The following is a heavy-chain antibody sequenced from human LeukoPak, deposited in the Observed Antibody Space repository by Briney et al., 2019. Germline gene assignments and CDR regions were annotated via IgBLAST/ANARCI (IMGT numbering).Heavy chain of an antibody. Sequence: GRSLRLSCAASGFTFSSYWMRWVRQAPGKGLEWVSYISSSGSTIYYADSVKGRFTISRDNAKNSLYLQMNSLRAEDTAVYYCARLGYCSGGSCYVGAFDIWGQGTMVTVSS. CDR3: ARLGYCSGGSCYVGAFDI. CDR1: GFTFSSYW. CDR2: ISSSGSTI. J-gene: IGHJ3*02. D-gene: IGHD2-15*01. V-gene: IGHV3-48*04.